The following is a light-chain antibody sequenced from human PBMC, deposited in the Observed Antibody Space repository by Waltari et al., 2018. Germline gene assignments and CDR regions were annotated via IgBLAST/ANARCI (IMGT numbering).Light chain of an antibody. CDR3: QQRRDWPLT. J-gene: IGKJ4*01. Sequence: DIVLTQSPAILSLSAGERASLSCRASQSVTNYLAWYQQKPGQPPRLLIYDTSNRATGIPARFSGSGFGTDFTLTISSLEPEDFAVYYCQQRRDWPLTFGGGTKVEIK. CDR2: DTS. CDR1: QSVTNY. V-gene: IGKV3-11*01.